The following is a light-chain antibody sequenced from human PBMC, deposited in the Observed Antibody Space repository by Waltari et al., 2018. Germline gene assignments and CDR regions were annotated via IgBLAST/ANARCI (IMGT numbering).Light chain of an antibody. CDR3: SSYTISSTLNWV. V-gene: IGLV2-14*03. CDR1: SSDVGGFNF. CDR2: DVS. J-gene: IGLJ3*02. Sequence: QSALTQPASVSGSPGQSITISCTGTSSDVGGFNFVSWCQQHPGKAPKLMIYDVSKRPSGVSNRFSGSKSGNTASLTISGLQAEDEADYYCSSYTISSTLNWVFGGGTKLTVL.